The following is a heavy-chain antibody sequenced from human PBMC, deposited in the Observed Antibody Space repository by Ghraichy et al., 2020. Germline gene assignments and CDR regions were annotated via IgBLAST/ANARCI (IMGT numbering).Heavy chain of an antibody. CDR2: IYWNDDK. J-gene: IGHJ4*02. CDR1: GFSLSPGGVG. Sequence: SGPTLVKPTQTLTLTCTFSGFSLSPGGVGVGWIRQPPGKALEWLALIYWNDDKRYSPSLKSRLTITKDTSKNQVVLTMTNMDPVDTATYYCAQHKKLGIPDYWGQGTLVTVSS. V-gene: IGHV2-5*01. CDR3: AQHKKLGIPDY. D-gene: IGHD7-27*01.